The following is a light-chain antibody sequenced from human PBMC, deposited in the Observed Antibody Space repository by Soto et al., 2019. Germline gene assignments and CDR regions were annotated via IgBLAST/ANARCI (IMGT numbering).Light chain of an antibody. CDR3: QHYNSYSEA. CDR1: QAISSW. CDR2: KAS. V-gene: IGKV1-5*03. J-gene: IGKJ1*01. Sequence: DIQMTHSPSTLSGSVGDRFTITCRASQAISSWLARYQQKPGKAPKLLIYKASTLKSGVPSRFSGSGSGTEFTLTISSLQPDDFATYYCQHYNSYSEAFGQGTKVDI.